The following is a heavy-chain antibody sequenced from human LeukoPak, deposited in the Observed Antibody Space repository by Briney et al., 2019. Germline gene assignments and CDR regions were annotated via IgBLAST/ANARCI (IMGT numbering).Heavy chain of an antibody. CDR2: ISGSGGST. Sequence: PGGSLRLSCTASGFTFSTYAMSWVRQAPGEGLEWVSAISGSGGSTYYADSVKGRFTISRDNSKNTLYLQMNSLRAEDTAVYYCAKAQAARPFDYWGQGTLVTVSS. CDR3: AKAQAARPFDY. V-gene: IGHV3-23*01. D-gene: IGHD6-6*01. J-gene: IGHJ4*02. CDR1: GFTFSTYA.